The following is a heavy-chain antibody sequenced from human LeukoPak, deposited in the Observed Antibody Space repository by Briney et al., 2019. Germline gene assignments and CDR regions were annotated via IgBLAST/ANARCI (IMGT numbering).Heavy chain of an antibody. CDR1: GYTFKDYY. Sequence: ASVKVSCKASGYTFKDYYIHWVRQVPGQGLEWMGRKNPDGGRTDYAQNFQGRVTMTSDMSIDTAYLDLTRLTSDDTATYFCTRNLVGYDPFDIWGQGTLVTVSS. V-gene: IGHV1-2*02. CDR2: KNPDGGRT. D-gene: IGHD1-26*01. CDR3: TRNLVGYDPFDI. J-gene: IGHJ3*02.